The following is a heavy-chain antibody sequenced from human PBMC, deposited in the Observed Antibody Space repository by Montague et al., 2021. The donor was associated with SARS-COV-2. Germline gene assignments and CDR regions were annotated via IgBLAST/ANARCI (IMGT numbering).Heavy chain of an antibody. V-gene: IGHV3-30*04. D-gene: IGHD3-10*01. CDR3: ASGDYSGTYFLNYFDY. CDR2: ISYDGSNK. Sequence: SLRLSCPASGFTFSSYAMNWVRQAPGKGLEWVAVISYDGSNKYYADSVKGRFTISRDNSKNTLYLQMNSLRAEDTAVYYCASGDYSGTYFLNYFDYWGQGTLVTVSS. J-gene: IGHJ4*02. CDR1: GFTFSSYA.